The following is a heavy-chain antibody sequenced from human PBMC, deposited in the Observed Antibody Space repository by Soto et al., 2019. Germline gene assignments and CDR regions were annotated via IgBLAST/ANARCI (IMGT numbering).Heavy chain of an antibody. Sequence: EVQLVESGGGLVKPGRSLRLSCTASGFTFGDYAMSWFRQAPGKGLEWVGFIRSKAYGGTTEYAASVKGRFTISRDDSKSIAYLQMDRLKTEDTAVYYCTRDLATYYYGSGSYYQSDGMGVWGQGTTLTVAS. V-gene: IGHV3-49*05. CDR1: GFTFGDYA. CDR3: TRDLATYYYGSGSYYQSDGMGV. J-gene: IGHJ6*02. D-gene: IGHD3-10*01. CDR2: IRSKAYGGTT.